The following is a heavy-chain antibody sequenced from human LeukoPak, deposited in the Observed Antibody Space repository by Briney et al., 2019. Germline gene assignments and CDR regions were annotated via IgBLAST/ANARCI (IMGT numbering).Heavy chain of an antibody. D-gene: IGHD4-17*01. J-gene: IGHJ4*02. CDR3: ARGGAGDYIAK. CDR2: IHPNSGGT. Sequence: ASVKVSCTASGYTFTAYYMHWVRQAPGQGIEWMGWIHPNSGGTHFAQKFQGRVTLTRDTSITTAYMEVSRLTSDDTAVYYCARGGAGDYIAKWGQGTLVTVSS. V-gene: IGHV1-2*02. CDR1: GYTFTAYY.